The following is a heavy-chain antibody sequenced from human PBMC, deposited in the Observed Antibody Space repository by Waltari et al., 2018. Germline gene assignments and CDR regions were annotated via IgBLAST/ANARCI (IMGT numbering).Heavy chain of an antibody. CDR2: IIPIFGTA. J-gene: IGHJ6*02. CDR1: GGTFSSYA. V-gene: IGHV1-69*08. Sequence: QDQLVQSGAEVKKPGSSVKVSCKASGGTFSSYAISWVRQAPGQGLEWMGRIIPIFGTANYAQKFQGRVTITADKSTSTAYMGLSSLRSEDTAVYYCWTAAAGTGGMDVWGQGTTVTVSS. CDR3: WTAAAGTGGMDV. D-gene: IGHD6-13*01.